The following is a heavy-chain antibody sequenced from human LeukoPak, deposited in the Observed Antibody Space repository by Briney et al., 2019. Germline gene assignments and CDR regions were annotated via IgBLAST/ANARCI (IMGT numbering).Heavy chain of an antibody. Sequence: GGSLRLSCAASGFTFSNYGMHWVRQAPGKGLEWVAVISYDGSNKYYADSVKGRFTISRDNSKNTLYLQMNSLRAEDTAVYYCAKAVTMIVVVKPSYNWFDPWGQGTLVTVSS. CDR1: GFTFSNYG. V-gene: IGHV3-30*18. J-gene: IGHJ5*02. CDR2: ISYDGSNK. D-gene: IGHD3-22*01. CDR3: AKAVTMIVVVKPSYNWFDP.